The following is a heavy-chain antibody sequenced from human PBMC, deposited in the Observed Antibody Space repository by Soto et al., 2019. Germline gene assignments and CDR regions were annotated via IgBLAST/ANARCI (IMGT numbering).Heavy chain of an antibody. CDR3: ARDSDTRY. V-gene: IGHV3-66*01. CDR1: GFIVSTSY. Sequence: EVQLVESGGGLVQPGGSLRLSCAASGFIVSTSYMSWVRQAPGKGLEWVSIIYNDGSTYYADSVKGRFTVSRDDSKNTLYLEILSLRAEETAVYYCARDSDTRYWGQGTLVTVSS. CDR2: IYNDGST. J-gene: IGHJ4*02.